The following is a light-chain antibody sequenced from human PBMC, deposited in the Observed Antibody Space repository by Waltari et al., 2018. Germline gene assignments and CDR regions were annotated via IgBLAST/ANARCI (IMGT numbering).Light chain of an antibody. CDR2: DAT. Sequence: DVQMPQPGPSLSSSVEGTIPITRQTSHEIHNYLNWYQQKPGKAPKLLIGDATTMQAGVSTRFSGRGSGTDFTLTIGSVEPEDIATYYCQQYDNPPPLTFGQGTKVELK. J-gene: IGKJ4*01. CDR3: QQYDNPPPLT. CDR1: HEIHNY. V-gene: IGKV1-33*01.